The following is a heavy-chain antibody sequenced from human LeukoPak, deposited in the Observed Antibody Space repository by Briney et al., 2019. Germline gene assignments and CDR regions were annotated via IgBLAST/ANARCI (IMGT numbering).Heavy chain of an antibody. D-gene: IGHD3-22*01. J-gene: IGHJ4*02. CDR1: GFTFSSYW. Sequence: GGSLRLSCAASGFTFSSYWMSWVRQAPGKGLEWVANIKQDGSEKYYVDSVKGRFTISRDNAKNSLYLQMNSLRAEDTAVYYCARGVDYYDSSGYYEGGVYYWGQGTLVTVSS. CDR3: ARGVDYYDSSGYYEGGVYY. CDR2: IKQDGSEK. V-gene: IGHV3-7*01.